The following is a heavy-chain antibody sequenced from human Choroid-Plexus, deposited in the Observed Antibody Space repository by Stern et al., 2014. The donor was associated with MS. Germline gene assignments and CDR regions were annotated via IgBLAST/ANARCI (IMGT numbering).Heavy chain of an antibody. CDR2: ISYDGSK. D-gene: IGHD2/OR15-2a*01. V-gene: IGHV3-30*18. CDR1: GFSFSSFG. CDR3: AKDRQYLPFFFDF. J-gene: IGHJ4*02. Sequence: VQLVESGGGVVQPGRPLRLSCAASGFSFSSFGMHWVRQAPGKGLEWVALISYDGSKDYADSVKGRFAISRDNSKNTLYLQMNSLRAEDTAVYYFAKDRQYLPFFFDFWGQGSLVPVSS.